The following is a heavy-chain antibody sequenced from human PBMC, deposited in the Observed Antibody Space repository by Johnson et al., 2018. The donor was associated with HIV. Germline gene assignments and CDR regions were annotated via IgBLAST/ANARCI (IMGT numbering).Heavy chain of an antibody. Sequence: QVQLVESGGGVVQPGGSLRLSCAASAFTFSSYGMHWVRQAPGKGLEWVAFIRYDGSNKYYADSVKGRFTISRDNSKNTLFLQMNSLRTEETAVYYCAKDLGGAYCGGDCYGAFDIWGQGTMVTVSS. CDR1: AFTFSSYG. V-gene: IGHV3-30*02. J-gene: IGHJ3*02. CDR3: AKDLGGAYCGGDCYGAFDI. CDR2: IRYDGSNK. D-gene: IGHD2-21*02.